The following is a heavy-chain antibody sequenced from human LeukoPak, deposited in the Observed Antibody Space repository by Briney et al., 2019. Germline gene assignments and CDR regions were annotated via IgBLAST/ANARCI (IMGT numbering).Heavy chain of an antibody. D-gene: IGHD5-12*01. V-gene: IGHV3-21*01. CDR1: GFTFSSYS. CDR2: ISSSSSYI. Sequence: GGSLRLSCAASGFTFSSYSMNWVRQAPGKGLEWVSSISSSSSYIYYADSVKGRCTISRDNAKNSLYLQMNSLRAEDTAVYYCARGPRRREGYDYDSNDYWGQGTLVTVSS. J-gene: IGHJ4*02. CDR3: ARGPRRREGYDYDSNDY.